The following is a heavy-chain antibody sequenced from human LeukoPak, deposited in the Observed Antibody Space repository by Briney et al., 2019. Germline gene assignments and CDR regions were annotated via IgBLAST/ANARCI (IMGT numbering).Heavy chain of an antibody. D-gene: IGHD6-19*01. V-gene: IGHV3-30*18. CDR1: GLSFSGQW. CDR2: ISYDGSNK. CDR3: AKGGSYSSGWQRRYFDY. J-gene: IGHJ4*02. Sequence: PGGSLRLSCTASGLSFSGQWMNWVRQAPGKGLEWVAVISYDGSNKYYADSVKGRFTISRDNSKNTLYLQMNSLRAEDTAIYYCAKGGSYSSGWQRRYFDYWGQGTLVTVSS.